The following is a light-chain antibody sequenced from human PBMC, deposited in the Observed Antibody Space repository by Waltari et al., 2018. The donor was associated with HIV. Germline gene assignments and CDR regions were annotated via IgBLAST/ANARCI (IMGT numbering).Light chain of an antibody. J-gene: IGLJ2*01. Sequence: SYELTQSPSVSVSPGQTATITCSGDKLENRYAFWYQQKPGQSPILVTYNNSKRPSGIPERFSGSASGNTATLTISGTQAMDEADYYCQAWDSSTANLVFGGGTKLTVL. V-gene: IGLV3-1*01. CDR3: QAWDSSTANLV. CDR2: NNS. CDR1: KLENRY.